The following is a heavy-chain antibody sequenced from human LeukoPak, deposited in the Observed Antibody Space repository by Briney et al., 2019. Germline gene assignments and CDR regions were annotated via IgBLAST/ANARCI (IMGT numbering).Heavy chain of an antibody. J-gene: IGHJ6*03. CDR2: ISSSSSSYI. CDR3: ARDQTIFEVASTMDV. Sequence: GGSLRLSCAASGFTFSSYSMNWVRQAPGKGLEWVSSISSSSSSYIYYADSVKGRFTISRDNAKNSLYLQMNSLRAEDTAVYYCARDQTIFEVASTMDVRGKGTTVTVSS. CDR1: GFTFSSYS. D-gene: IGHD3-3*01. V-gene: IGHV3-21*01.